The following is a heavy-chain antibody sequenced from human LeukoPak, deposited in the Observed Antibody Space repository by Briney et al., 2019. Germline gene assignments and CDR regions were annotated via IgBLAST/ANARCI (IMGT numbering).Heavy chain of an antibody. CDR1: GGSIRSYY. V-gene: IGHV4-59*01. CDR2: IFYSGGA. Sequence: PSETLSLTCTVSGGSIRSYYWSWIRQPPGKGLEWIGYIFYSGGANYNPSLKSRVTISVDTSKNQFSLKLTSVTAADTAVYYCARGYDGSGYYYRNWYFDLWGRGTLVTVSS. J-gene: IGHJ2*01. CDR3: ARGYDGSGYYYRNWYFDL. D-gene: IGHD3-22*01.